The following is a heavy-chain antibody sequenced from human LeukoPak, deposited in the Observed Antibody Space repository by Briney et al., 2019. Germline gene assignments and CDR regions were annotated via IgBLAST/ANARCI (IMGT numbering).Heavy chain of an antibody. D-gene: IGHD2-15*01. V-gene: IGHV3-23*01. CDR3: AKVMPPGRIRFYSYYMDV. CDR2: ISGSGVST. CDR1: GFRFSSYA. J-gene: IGHJ6*03. Sequence: PGGSLRLSCAASGFRFSSYAMSWVRQAPGKGLEWVSAISGSGVSTYYADSVKGRFTVSRDNSKNTLYLQMNSLRAEDTAVYYCAKVMPPGRIRFYSYYMDVWGKGTTVSVS.